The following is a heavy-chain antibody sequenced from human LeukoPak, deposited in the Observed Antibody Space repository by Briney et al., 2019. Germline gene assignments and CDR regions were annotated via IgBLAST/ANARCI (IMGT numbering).Heavy chain of an antibody. V-gene: IGHV3-66*02. CDR3: AKDRGENDWEVLTEIGF. D-gene: IGHD3-9*01. Sequence: GGSLRLSCAASGFTVSSNYMSWVRQAPGKGLEWVSVIYSGGSTYYADSVKGRFTVSRDNSKNTLFLQMISLRAEDTAMYYCAKDRGENDWEVLTEIGFWGQGTLVTVSS. J-gene: IGHJ4*02. CDR1: GFTVSSNY. CDR2: IYSGGST.